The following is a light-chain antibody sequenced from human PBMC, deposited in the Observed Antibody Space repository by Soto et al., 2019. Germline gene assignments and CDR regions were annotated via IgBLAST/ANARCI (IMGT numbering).Light chain of an antibody. V-gene: IGKV1-5*01. CDR2: DVS. CDR1: QSISGW. CDR3: QKHNSYPWT. Sequence: DIQMTQSPSTLSASVGDRVTITCRASQSISGWLAWYQQKPGKAPKLLIYDVSSLESGXPSRFSGSGSGTEFTLAISSLQSEDFATYYRQKHNSYPWTFGQGTKGEIK. J-gene: IGKJ1*01.